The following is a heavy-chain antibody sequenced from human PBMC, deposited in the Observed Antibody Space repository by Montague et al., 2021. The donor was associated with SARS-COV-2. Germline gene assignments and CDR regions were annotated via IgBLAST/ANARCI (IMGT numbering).Heavy chain of an antibody. Sequence: SETLSLTCTVSGGSISGYYWSWIRQPPGKGLEWIGYIYYSGSTNYNPSLKSRVTISVDTSKNQFSLKLSSVTAADTAVYHCARHKKRLWFGELLFDYWGQGTLVTVSS. V-gene: IGHV4-59*08. CDR2: IYYSGST. CDR1: GGSISGYY. J-gene: IGHJ4*02. D-gene: IGHD3-10*01. CDR3: ARHKKRLWFGELLFDY.